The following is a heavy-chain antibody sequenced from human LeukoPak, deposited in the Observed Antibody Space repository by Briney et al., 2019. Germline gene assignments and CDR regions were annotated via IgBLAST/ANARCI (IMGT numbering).Heavy chain of an antibody. J-gene: IGHJ6*02. V-gene: IGHV3-21*01. Sequence: GGSLRLSCAASGFTFSSYSMNWVRQAPGKGLEWVSSISSSSSYIYYADSVKGRFTISRDNAKNSLYLQMNSLRAEDTAVYYCAGGDFNSGSYYYYGMDVWGQGTTVTVSS. D-gene: IGHD1-26*01. CDR2: ISSSSSYI. CDR3: AGGDFNSGSYYYYGMDV. CDR1: GFTFSSYS.